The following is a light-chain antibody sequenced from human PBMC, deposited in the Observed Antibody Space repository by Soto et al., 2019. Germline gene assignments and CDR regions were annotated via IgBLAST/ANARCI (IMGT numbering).Light chain of an antibody. CDR3: QSYDSSLSGSKV. Sequence: QSVLTQPPSVSGAPGQRVTICCTGNSSNIGAGYDVHWYQQLPGTAPKLLIYGNKNRPSGVPDRFSGSQSGTSASLAITGLQAEDEADYYCQSYDSSLSGSKVFGGGTKLTVL. V-gene: IGLV1-40*01. J-gene: IGLJ2*01. CDR1: SSNIGAGYD. CDR2: GNK.